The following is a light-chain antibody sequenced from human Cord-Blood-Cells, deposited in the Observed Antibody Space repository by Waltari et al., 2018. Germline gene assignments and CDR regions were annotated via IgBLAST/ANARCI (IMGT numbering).Light chain of an antibody. CDR1: QRVSSY. V-gene: IGKV3-11*01. CDR3: QQRSNWPLT. J-gene: IGKJ3*01. CDR2: DAS. Sequence: EIVLTQSPATLSLSPGERATLSCRASQRVSSYLAGYQQKPGTAPRLLIYDASNRATGIPARFSGSGSGTDFTLTISSLEPEDFAVYYCQQRSNWPLTFGPGTKVDIK.